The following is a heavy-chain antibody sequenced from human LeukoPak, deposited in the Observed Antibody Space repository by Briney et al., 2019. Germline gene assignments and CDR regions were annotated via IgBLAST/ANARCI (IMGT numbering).Heavy chain of an antibody. CDR3: AKDPIGDYLHYFDY. Sequence: GGSLRLSCTASKFTFSHYGMQWVRQAPGKGLEWVAVISSDGSIKVYADSVKGRFTLSRDNSKNTLYLQMSSLRAEDTAVYYCAKDPIGDYLHYFDYWGQGTLVTVSS. CDR1: KFTFSHYG. V-gene: IGHV3-30*18. J-gene: IGHJ4*02. CDR2: ISSDGSIK. D-gene: IGHD4-17*01.